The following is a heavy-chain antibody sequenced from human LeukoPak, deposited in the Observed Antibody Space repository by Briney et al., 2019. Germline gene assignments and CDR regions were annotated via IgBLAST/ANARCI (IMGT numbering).Heavy chain of an antibody. Sequence: GASVKVSCKVSGYTLTELSMHWVRQAPGEGLEWMGGFDPEDGETIYAQKFRGRVTMTEDTSTDTAYMELSSLRSEDTAVYYCATSRITYYYGSGSYLGYWGQGTLVTVSS. CDR1: GYTLTELS. V-gene: IGHV1-24*01. CDR2: FDPEDGET. J-gene: IGHJ4*02. CDR3: ATSRITYYYGSGSYLGY. D-gene: IGHD3-10*01.